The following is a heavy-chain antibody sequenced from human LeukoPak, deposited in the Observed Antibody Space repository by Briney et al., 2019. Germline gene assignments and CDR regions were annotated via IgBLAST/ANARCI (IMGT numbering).Heavy chain of an antibody. J-gene: IGHJ4*02. CDR2: ISNNGGYT. CDR3: ANEIRPNDH. D-gene: IGHD4-17*01. V-gene: IGHV3-23*01. Sequence: GGSLRLSCAASGFTFSSSAMSWVRQAPGKGLEWVSAISNNGGYTYYADSVQGRFTISRDNSKSTLCLQMNSLRPEDTAVYYCANEIRPNDHWGQGTLVTVSS. CDR1: GFTFSSSA.